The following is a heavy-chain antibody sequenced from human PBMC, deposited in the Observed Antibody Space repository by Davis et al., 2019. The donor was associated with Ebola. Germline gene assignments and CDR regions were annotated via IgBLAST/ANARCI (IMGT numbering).Heavy chain of an antibody. CDR3: ASSMIVVPPHY. D-gene: IGHD3-22*01. J-gene: IGHJ4*02. CDR2: INPNSGGT. Sequence: AASVKVSCKASGYTFRNYGISWVRQAPGQGLEWMGRINPNSGGTNYAQKFQGRVTMTRDTSTSTVYMELSSLRSEDTAVYYCASSMIVVPPHYWGQGTLVTVSS. V-gene: IGHV1-18*01. CDR1: GYTFRNYG.